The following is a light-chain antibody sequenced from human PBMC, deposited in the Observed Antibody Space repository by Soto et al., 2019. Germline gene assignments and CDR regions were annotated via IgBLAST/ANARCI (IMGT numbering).Light chain of an antibody. V-gene: IGLV3-9*01. CDR2: RDN. Sequence: SYELTQPLSVSVALGQTARITCGGNNIGTKSVHWYQQKPGQAPVLVIYRDNNRPSGIPERFSGYNSGNTATLTISRAQAGDEADYSCQVWDSSTVVFGGETQLTVL. CDR1: NIGTKS. J-gene: IGLJ2*01. CDR3: QVWDSSTVV.